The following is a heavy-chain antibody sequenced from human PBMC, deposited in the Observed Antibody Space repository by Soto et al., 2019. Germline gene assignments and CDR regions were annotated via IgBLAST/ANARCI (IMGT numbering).Heavy chain of an antibody. CDR1: GFTFSRYS. D-gene: IGHD2-15*01. V-gene: IGHV3-33*01. J-gene: IGHJ6*01. CDR3: ATQDVALFTAFYYDMDV. Sequence: LMLSCAASGFTFSRYSMHWVLQAPGNGLEWVAVIWYDGTKKYYADSVKGRFTISRDNSKNTLYLQMNSLRAEDTAVYYCATQDVALFTAFYYDMDVWGPGTPVTVSS. CDR2: IWYDGTKK.